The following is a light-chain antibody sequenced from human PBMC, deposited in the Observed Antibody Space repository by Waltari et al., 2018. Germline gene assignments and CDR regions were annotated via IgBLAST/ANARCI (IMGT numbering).Light chain of an antibody. CDR2: ATS. CDR1: QSISGY. J-gene: IGKJ4*01. CDR3: QQSYRTPPLT. Sequence: DLQMTQSPSSLSASVGDRVTITCRASQSISGYLNWDQQKPWKAPTVLISATSSLQSGVTSRFSGSGSGTEFTLTISSLQPEDFATYYCQQSYRTPPLTVGGGTKVEIK. V-gene: IGKV1-39*01.